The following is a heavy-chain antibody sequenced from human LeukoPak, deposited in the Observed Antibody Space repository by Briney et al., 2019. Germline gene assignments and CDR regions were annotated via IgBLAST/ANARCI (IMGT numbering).Heavy chain of an antibody. Sequence: SETQSLTCTVYGGSISSYYWSWIRQPPGKGLEWIGYIYYSGSTNYNPSLKSRVTISVDTSKNQFSLKLSSVTAADTAVYYCARAYSSSSFDYWGQGTLVTVSS. CDR2: IYYSGST. V-gene: IGHV4-59*01. D-gene: IGHD6-6*01. J-gene: IGHJ4*02. CDR1: GGSISSYY. CDR3: ARAYSSSSFDY.